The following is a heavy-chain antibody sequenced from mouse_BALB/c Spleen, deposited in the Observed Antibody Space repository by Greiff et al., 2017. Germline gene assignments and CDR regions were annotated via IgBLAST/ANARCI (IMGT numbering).Heavy chain of an antibody. Sequence: EVMLVESGGGLVQPGGSRKLSCAASGFTFSSFGMHWVRQAPEKGLEWVAYISSGSSTIYYADTVKARFTISRDNPKNTLFLQMTSLRSEDTAMYFCARGGLKRYFDVWGAGTTVTVSS. CDR2: ISSGSSTI. D-gene: IGHD3-3*01. CDR3: ARGGLKRYFDV. V-gene: IGHV5-17*02. J-gene: IGHJ1*01. CDR1: GFTFSSFG.